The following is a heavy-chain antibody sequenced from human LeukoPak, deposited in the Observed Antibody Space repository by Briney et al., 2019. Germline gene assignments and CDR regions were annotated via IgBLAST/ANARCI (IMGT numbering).Heavy chain of an antibody. Sequence: PGGSLRLSCAASGFTFSNAWMTWVRQAPGKGLEWVSSISSSSSYIHYADSVKGRFTISRDNAKNSLYLQMNSLRAEDTAVYYCARESEYSTNAFDYWGQGTLVTVSS. J-gene: IGHJ4*02. CDR3: ARESEYSTNAFDY. CDR1: GFTFSNAW. D-gene: IGHD6-6*01. V-gene: IGHV3-21*01. CDR2: ISSSSSYI.